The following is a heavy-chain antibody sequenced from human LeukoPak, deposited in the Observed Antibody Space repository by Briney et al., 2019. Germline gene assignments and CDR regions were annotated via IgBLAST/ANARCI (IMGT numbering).Heavy chain of an antibody. D-gene: IGHD1-26*01. Sequence: SETLSLTCAVSGGSISSGGYSWSWIRQPPGKGLEWIGYIYHSGSTYYNPSLKSRVTISVDTSKNQFSLKLSSVTAADTAVYYCARAIGEGAYVFGYWGQGTLVTVSS. J-gene: IGHJ4*02. CDR2: IYHSGST. CDR3: ARAIGEGAYVFGY. CDR1: GGSISSGGYS. V-gene: IGHV4-30-2*01.